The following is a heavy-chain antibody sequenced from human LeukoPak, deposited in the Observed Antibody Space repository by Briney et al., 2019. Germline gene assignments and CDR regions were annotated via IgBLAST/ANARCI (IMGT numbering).Heavy chain of an antibody. CDR1: GGSISSYY. V-gene: IGHV4-59*08. CDR2: IYYGGST. Sequence: SETLSLTCTVSGGSISSYYWSWIRQPPGKGLEWIGYIYYGGSTNYNPSLKSRVTISVDTSKNQFSLKLSSVTAADTAVYYCARHLPTYYYDSSGYYPVAFDIWGQGTMVTVSS. CDR3: ARHLPTYYYDSSGYYPVAFDI. J-gene: IGHJ3*02. D-gene: IGHD3-22*01.